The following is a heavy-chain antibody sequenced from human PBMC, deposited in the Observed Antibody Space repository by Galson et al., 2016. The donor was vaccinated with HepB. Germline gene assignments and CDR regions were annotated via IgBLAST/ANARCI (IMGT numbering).Heavy chain of an antibody. CDR1: GFTFSRYW. V-gene: IGHV3-7*01. CDR2: INKDGNDR. Sequence: SLRLSCAASGFTFSRYWMSWARQAPGKGLEWVAKINKDGNDRYYVDSVNGRFTISRDNAKNSLFLQMDSLRVEDTAVYYCLCYSSACPYNWFDPRGQGIQVTVSS. J-gene: IGHJ5*02. D-gene: IGHD2/OR15-2a*01. CDR3: LCYSSACPYNWFDP.